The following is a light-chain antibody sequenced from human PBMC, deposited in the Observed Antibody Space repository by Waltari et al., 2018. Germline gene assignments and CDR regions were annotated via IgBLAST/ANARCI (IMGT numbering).Light chain of an antibody. J-gene: IGKJ1*01. CDR3: LQDYNYLWT. V-gene: IGKV1-6*01. Sequence: AVQMTQSPSSLAASVGDRVTITCRASQGTGNTLGWYQQKPGKAPDLLIYAASTLESGVPSRCSGSGSDTDFTLTITNLQPEDSATYYCLQDYNYLWTFGQGTKVEVK. CDR1: QGTGNT. CDR2: AAS.